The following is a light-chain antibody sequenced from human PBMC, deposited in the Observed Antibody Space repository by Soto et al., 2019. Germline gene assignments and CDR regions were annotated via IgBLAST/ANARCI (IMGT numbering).Light chain of an antibody. CDR1: QSISSY. V-gene: IGKV1-39*01. CDR3: QQSYSTPPT. J-gene: IGKJ1*01. CDR2: AAS. Sequence: DILMTQSPSSLSASVGDRVTITCRASQSISSYLNWYQQKPGEDPKLLLYAASSLQSGVPSRFSGSGSGTDFTLTISSLQPEDFATYYCQQSYSTPPTFGQGTKVEIK.